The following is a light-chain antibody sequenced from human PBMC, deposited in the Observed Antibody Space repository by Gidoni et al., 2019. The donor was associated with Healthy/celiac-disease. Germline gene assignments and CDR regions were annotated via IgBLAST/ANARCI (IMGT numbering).Light chain of an antibody. CDR1: QSVSSY. CDR2: DAS. CDR3: QHRSNWPIT. V-gene: IGKV3-11*01. Sequence: EIALTQSPATLSLSPGERATLNCRASQSVSSYLCWYQQKPGPAPRLLIYDASNRATGIPARFSGSGSGTDFTLTISLLEPEDFAVYYCQHRSNWPITFGQGTRLEIK. J-gene: IGKJ5*01.